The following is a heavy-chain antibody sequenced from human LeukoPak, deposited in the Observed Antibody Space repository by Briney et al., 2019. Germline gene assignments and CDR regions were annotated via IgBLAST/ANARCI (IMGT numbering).Heavy chain of an antibody. CDR2: ISGSSTST. V-gene: IGHV3-23*01. CDR1: GFNFSSYA. D-gene: IGHD3-22*01. Sequence: GGSLRLSCAASGFNFSSYAMTWVRQAPGKGLEWVSGISGSSTSTYYVDSVKGRFAISRDNSKNTLHLQMNSRRADGTAVYYCAKYGTPSTVVITTWVDHWGQGALVSVSA. J-gene: IGHJ4*02. CDR3: AKYGTPSTVVITTWVDH.